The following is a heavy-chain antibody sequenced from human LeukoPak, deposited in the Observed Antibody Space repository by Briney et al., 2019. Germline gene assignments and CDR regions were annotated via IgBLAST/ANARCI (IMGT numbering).Heavy chain of an antibody. Sequence: GGSLRLSCAASGFTFSGYVMSWVRQAPGTGLEWVSGISSSGGSTYYADSVKGRFTISRDNSKNTLYLQMNSLRAEDTAVYYCAREVSSSSREAYWGQGTLVTVSS. CDR3: AREVSSSSREAY. CDR2: ISSSGGST. D-gene: IGHD6-6*01. V-gene: IGHV3-23*01. J-gene: IGHJ4*02. CDR1: GFTFSGYV.